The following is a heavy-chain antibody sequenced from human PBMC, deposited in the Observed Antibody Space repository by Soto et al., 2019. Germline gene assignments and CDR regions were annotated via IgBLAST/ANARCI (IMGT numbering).Heavy chain of an antibody. D-gene: IGHD2-15*01. CDR2: IWYDGSNK. Sequence: LRLSCAASGFTFSSYGMHWVRQAPGKGLEWVAVIWYDGSNKYYADSVKGRFTISRDNSKNTLYLQMNSLRAEDTAVYYCARGLEGYCSGGSCYPKAHWFDPWGQGTLVTVSS. CDR3: ARGLEGYCSGGSCYPKAHWFDP. CDR1: GFTFSSYG. J-gene: IGHJ5*02. V-gene: IGHV3-33*01.